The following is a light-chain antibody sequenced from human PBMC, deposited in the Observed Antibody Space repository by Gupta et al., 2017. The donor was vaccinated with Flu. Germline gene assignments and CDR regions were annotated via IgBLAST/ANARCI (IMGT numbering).Light chain of an antibody. Sequence: DIQTTQSPSTLSASVGGRVTSTCRASQSISSWLAWYQRKPGKAPNLLFYMSSRVHSGDPSRFSGSGCGTEFTLTITRRQPEDFAIYYCQHYSNSPITFGQGTRLDIE. CDR2: MSS. CDR3: QHYSNSPIT. V-gene: IGKV1-5*03. J-gene: IGKJ5*01. CDR1: QSISSW.